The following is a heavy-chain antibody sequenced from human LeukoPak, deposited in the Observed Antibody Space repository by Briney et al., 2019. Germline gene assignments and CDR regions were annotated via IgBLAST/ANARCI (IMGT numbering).Heavy chain of an antibody. J-gene: IGHJ4*02. CDR2: IIPILGIV. CDR3: ARVPVREVGATIDY. CDR1: GGTFSSYA. D-gene: IGHD1-26*01. Sequence: ASVKVSCKASGGTFSSYAISWVRQAPGQGLEWMGRIIPILGIVNYAQKFQGRVTITADKSTSTAYMELSSLRSEDTAVYYCARVPVREVGATIDYWGQGTLVTVSS. V-gene: IGHV1-69*04.